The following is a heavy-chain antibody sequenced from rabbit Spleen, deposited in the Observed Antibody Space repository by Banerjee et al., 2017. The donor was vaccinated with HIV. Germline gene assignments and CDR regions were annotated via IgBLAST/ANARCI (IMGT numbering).Heavy chain of an antibody. CDR3: ARDLVGVIGWNFYL. J-gene: IGHJ4*01. CDR2: INAATGKP. CDR1: GFSFSDRDV. D-gene: IGHD1-1*01. V-gene: IGHV1S45*01. Sequence: QEQLKESGGGLVQPGGSLTLTCKASGFSFSDRDVMCWVRQAPGKGLEWIACINAATGKPVYATWAKGRFTISRTSSTTVTLRMTSLTAADTATYFCARDLVGVIGWNFYLWGPGTLVTVS.